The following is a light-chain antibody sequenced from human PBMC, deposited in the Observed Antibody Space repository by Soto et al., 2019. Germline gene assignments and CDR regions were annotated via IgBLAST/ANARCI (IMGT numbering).Light chain of an antibody. CDR1: QSINWY. CDR3: QQHYITPWT. V-gene: IGKV1-39*01. Sequence: DIPITPSPSSPFSSVGDKITLPFRASQSINWYLNWYQQKPGKAPNLLIYAASSLQSGVPSRFSGSGSGTDFTLTISSLQSEDSATYYCQQHYITPWTFGQGTKVDIK. J-gene: IGKJ1*01. CDR2: AAS.